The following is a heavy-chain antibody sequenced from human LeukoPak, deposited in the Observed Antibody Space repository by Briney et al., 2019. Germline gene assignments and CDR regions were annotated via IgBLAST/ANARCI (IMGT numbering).Heavy chain of an antibody. J-gene: IGHJ4*02. D-gene: IGHD2/OR15-2a*01. Sequence: GGSLRLSCAASGFTFSTYGMNWVRQAPGKGLEWVSAISGRSGTTYYADSVKGRFTISRDNSKNTLYLQMNSLRAGDTAVYYCAKVGTVYFPLDFWGQGTLVTVSS. CDR1: GFTFSTYG. CDR2: ISGRSGTT. CDR3: AKVGTVYFPLDF. V-gene: IGHV3-23*01.